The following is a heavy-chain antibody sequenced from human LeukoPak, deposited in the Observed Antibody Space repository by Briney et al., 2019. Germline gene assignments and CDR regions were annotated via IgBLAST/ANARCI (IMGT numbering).Heavy chain of an antibody. D-gene: IGHD6-19*01. J-gene: IGHJ4*02. V-gene: IGHV3-48*04. Sequence: GGSLRLSCAASGFTFSSYSMNWVRQAPGKGLEWLSYISSGSSTIYYADSVKGRFTISRDNAKNSLYLQMNSLRAEDTAVYYCARHYSSGLEYWGQGTLVTVSS. CDR2: ISSGSSTI. CDR1: GFTFSSYS. CDR3: ARHYSSGLEY.